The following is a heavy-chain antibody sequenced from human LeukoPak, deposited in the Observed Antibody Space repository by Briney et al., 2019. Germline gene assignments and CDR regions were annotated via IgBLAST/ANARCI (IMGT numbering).Heavy chain of an antibody. CDR3: ARGPGGSGSYYDY. CDR1: GFAFRSYT. D-gene: IGHD3-10*01. J-gene: IGHJ4*02. V-gene: IGHV3-21*01. Sequence: GGSLRLSCAASGFAFRSYTMNWVRQAPGKGLEWVSYISSNSRYIYYADSVKSRFTISRDNAKNSLYLQMNSLRTEDAAVYYCARGPGGSGSYYDYWGQGTLVTVSS. CDR2: ISSNSRYI.